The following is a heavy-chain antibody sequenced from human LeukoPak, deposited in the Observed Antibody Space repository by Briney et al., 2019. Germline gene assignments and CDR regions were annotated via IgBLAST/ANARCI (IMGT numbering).Heavy chain of an antibody. CDR1: GGSISSSSYY. V-gene: IGHV4-39*07. D-gene: IGHD2-15*01. CDR3: ARMKTPGYFDL. CDR2: IYYSGST. J-gene: IGHJ2*01. Sequence: SETLSLTCTVSGGSISSSSYYWGWIRQPPGKGLEWIGSIYYSGSTYYNPSLKSRVTISVDTSKNQFSLKLSSVTAADTAVCYCARMKTPGYFDLWGRGTLVTVSS.